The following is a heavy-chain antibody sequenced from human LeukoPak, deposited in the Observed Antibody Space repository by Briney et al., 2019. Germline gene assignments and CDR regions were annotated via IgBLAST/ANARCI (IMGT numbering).Heavy chain of an antibody. CDR3: ARGSGSHGFDY. D-gene: IGHD3-10*01. J-gene: IGHJ4*02. V-gene: IGHV4-59*08. CDR2: IYYSGST. CDR1: GGSISSYY. Sequence: SETLSLTCTVSGGSISSYYWSWIRQPPGKGLEWIGYIYYSGSTNYNSSLKSRVTISVDTSKNQFSLKLSSVTAADTAVYYCARGSGSHGFDYWGQGTLVTVSS.